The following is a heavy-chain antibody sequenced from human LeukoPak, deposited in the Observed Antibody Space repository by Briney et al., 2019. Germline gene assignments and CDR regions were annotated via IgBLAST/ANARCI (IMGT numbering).Heavy chain of an antibody. Sequence: GESLKISCKASGYSFTNYWIGWVRQMPGKGLEWMGITYPGDSDTKYSPSFQGQVTISADKSNNTAYLQWSSLRASDTAMYYCARQGTIVAGTLGTTFDYWGQGALVTVSS. D-gene: IGHD5-12*01. CDR2: TYPGDSDT. CDR1: GYSFTNYW. V-gene: IGHV5-51*01. J-gene: IGHJ4*02. CDR3: ARQGTIVAGTLGTTFDY.